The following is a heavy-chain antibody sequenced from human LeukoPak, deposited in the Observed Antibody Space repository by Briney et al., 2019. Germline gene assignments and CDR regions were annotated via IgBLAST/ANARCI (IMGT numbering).Heavy chain of an antibody. CDR3: ARGRVGAPPFDY. Sequence: SETLSLTCAVYGGSFSGYYWSWIRQHPGKGLEWIGEINHSGSTNYNPSLKSRVTISVDTSKNQFSLKLSSVTAADTAVYYCARGRVGAPPFDYWGQGTLVTVSS. D-gene: IGHD1-26*01. CDR2: INHSGST. J-gene: IGHJ4*02. V-gene: IGHV4-34*01. CDR1: GGSFSGYY.